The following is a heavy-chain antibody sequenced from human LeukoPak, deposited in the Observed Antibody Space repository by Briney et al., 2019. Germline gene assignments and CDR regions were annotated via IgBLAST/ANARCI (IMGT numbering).Heavy chain of an antibody. CDR3: ARDLMVRGVIRKTDYYYYGMDV. Sequence: PSETLSLTCTVSGGSISSYYWSWIRQPPGKGLEWIGYIYYSGSTNYNPSLKRRVTISVDTSKNQFSLKLSSVTAADTAVYYCARDLMVRGVIRKTDYYYYGMDVWGQGTTVTVSS. CDR2: IYYSGST. CDR1: GGSISSYY. V-gene: IGHV4-59*01. D-gene: IGHD3-10*01. J-gene: IGHJ6*02.